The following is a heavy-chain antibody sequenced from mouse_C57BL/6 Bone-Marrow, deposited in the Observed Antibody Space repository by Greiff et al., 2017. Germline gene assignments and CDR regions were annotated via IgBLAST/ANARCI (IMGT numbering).Heavy chain of an antibody. CDR1: GFTFSDYY. V-gene: IGHV5-12*01. J-gene: IGHJ3*01. CDR3: ARGRLRQWFAY. Sequence: EVQRVESGGGLVQPGGSLKLSCAASGFTFSDYYMYWVRQTPEKRLEWVAYISNGGGSTYYPDTVKGRFTISRDNAKNTLYLQMSRLKSEDTAMYYCARGRLRQWFAYWGQGTLVTVST. D-gene: IGHD2-4*01. CDR2: ISNGGGST.